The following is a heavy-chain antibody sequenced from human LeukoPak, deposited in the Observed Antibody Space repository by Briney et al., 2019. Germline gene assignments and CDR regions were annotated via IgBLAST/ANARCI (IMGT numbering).Heavy chain of an antibody. CDR1: GFSFSAYS. Sequence: GGSLRLSCAGSGFSFSAYSMNWVRQAPGKGLEWISSISSSSSTIKYADSVKGRFTISRDNAKNSLYLQMNSLRAEDTAVYYCTRDQRVPGILAYWGQGTLVTVSS. J-gene: IGHJ4*02. V-gene: IGHV3-48*04. D-gene: IGHD3-10*01. CDR3: TRDQRVPGILAY. CDR2: ISSSSSTI.